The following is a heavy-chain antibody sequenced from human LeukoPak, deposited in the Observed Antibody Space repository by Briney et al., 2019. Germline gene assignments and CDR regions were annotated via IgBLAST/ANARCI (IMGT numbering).Heavy chain of an antibody. CDR3: AADPLCGGDCYFDAFDI. D-gene: IGHD2-21*02. CDR1: GYTFTSYG. V-gene: IGHV1-18*01. CDR2: INAYNGNT. J-gene: IGHJ3*02. Sequence: ASVTVSCKASGYTFTSYGISWVRQAPGQGLEWMGWINAYNGNTNYAQNFQGRVTMTTDTSTSTAYMELRSLISDDTAVYYCAADPLCGGDCYFDAFDIWGQGTMVTVSS.